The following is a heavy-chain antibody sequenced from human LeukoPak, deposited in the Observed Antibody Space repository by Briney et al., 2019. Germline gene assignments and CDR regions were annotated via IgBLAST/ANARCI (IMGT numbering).Heavy chain of an antibody. CDR3: ARTLGGFTVDRATGFDL. D-gene: IGHD5-24*01. J-gene: IGHJ2*01. V-gene: IGHV1-18*01. CDR2: ISAYEGNT. CDR1: GYNFEILG. Sequence: ASVKVSCKASGYNFEILGISWARQAPGQGLEWMGWISAYEGNTDYAQKFEDRVTMTTDTSTNTAYMDLRNLTSDDTAVYYCARTLGGFTVDRATGFDLWGRGTLVTVSS.